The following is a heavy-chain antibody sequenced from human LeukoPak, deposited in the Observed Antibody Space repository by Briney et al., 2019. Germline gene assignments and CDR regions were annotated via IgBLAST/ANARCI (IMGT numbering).Heavy chain of an antibody. CDR3: ARHRGGSGSYYKYYYYYYMDV. V-gene: IGHV4-4*07. D-gene: IGHD3-10*01. Sequence: SETLSLTCTVSGGSISSYYWSWIRQPAGKGLEWIGRIYTSGNTNYNPSLKSRVTMSVDTSKNQFSLKLSSVTAADTAVYYCARHRGGSGSYYKYYYYYYMDVWGKGTTVTISS. CDR1: GGSISSYY. J-gene: IGHJ6*03. CDR2: IYTSGNT.